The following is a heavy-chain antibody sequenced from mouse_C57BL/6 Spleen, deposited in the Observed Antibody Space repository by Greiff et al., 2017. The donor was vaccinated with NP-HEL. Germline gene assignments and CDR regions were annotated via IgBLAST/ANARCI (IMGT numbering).Heavy chain of an antibody. CDR2: IDPETGGT. D-gene: IGHD3-2*02. V-gene: IGHV1-15*01. J-gene: IGHJ2*01. CDR1: GYTFTDYE. Sequence: QVQLKQSGAELVRPGASVTLSCKASGYTFTDYEMHWVKQTPVHGLEWIGAIDPETGGTAYNQKFKGKAILTADKSSSTAYMELRSLTSEDSAVYYSTAQAFSSFDYWGQGTTLTVSS. CDR3: TAQAFSSFDY.